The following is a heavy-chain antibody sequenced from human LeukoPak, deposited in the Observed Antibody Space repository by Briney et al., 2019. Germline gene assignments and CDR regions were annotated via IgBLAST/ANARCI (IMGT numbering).Heavy chain of an antibody. Sequence: SETLSLTCTVSGSSISSYYWNWIRQPPGKGLEWIGYIYYIGTTNYNPSLKSRVTKSVDTSKNQFSLKLSSVTAADTAVYYCARCVRRNAFDIWGQGTMVTVSS. V-gene: IGHV4-59*01. J-gene: IGHJ3*02. D-gene: IGHD5/OR15-5a*01. CDR2: IYYIGTT. CDR1: GSSISSYY. CDR3: ARCVRRNAFDI.